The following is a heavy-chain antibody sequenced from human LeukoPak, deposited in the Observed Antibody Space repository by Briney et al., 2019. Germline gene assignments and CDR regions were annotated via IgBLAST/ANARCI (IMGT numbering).Heavy chain of an antibody. CDR2: ILPIFGTA. CDR1: GGTFSSYA. V-gene: IGHV1-69*05. D-gene: IGHD6-6*01. J-gene: IGHJ4*02. Sequence: VASVKVSCMASGGTFSSYASSWVRQAPGQGVEGVGGILPIFGTANYAQKFQGRVPITTDESTSTAYMELSSLRSEDTAVYYSARGKYSSSLPFDYWGQGTLVTVSS. CDR3: ARGKYSSSLPFDY.